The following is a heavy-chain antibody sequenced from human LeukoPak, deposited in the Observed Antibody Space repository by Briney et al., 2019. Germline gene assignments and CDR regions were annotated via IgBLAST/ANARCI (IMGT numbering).Heavy chain of an antibody. D-gene: IGHD3-10*01. CDR2: IIPVINIL. V-gene: IGHV1-69*04. CDR3: ARDLGKPTMVYFGSDI. J-gene: IGHJ4*02. CDR1: GGTFSSHS. Sequence: SVKVSCKASGGTFSSHSITWVRQAPVQGLEWMGRIIPVINILKYAQKFQGRVTISADSSTSTAYMELSGLRSEDTAVYYCARDLGKPTMVYFGSDIWGQGTPVTVSS.